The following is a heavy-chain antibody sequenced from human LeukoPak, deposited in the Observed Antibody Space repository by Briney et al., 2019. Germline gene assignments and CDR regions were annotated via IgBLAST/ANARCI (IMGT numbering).Heavy chain of an antibody. V-gene: IGHV4-59*01. CDR2: IYYSGST. Sequence: SETLSLTCTGSGGSISSYYWSWIRQPPAKGLEWVGYIYYSGSTNYNPSLKSRVTISIDTSKNHFSLKLSSVTAADTAVYYCARGGSSGWLDYWGQGTLVTVSS. D-gene: IGHD6-19*01. CDR3: ARGGSSGWLDY. CDR1: GGSISSYY. J-gene: IGHJ4*02.